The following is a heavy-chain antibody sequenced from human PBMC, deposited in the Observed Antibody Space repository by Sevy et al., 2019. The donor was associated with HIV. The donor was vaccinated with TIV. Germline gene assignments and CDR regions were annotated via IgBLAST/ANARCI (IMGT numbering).Heavy chain of an antibody. D-gene: IGHD3-16*01. Sequence: GSLRLSCAASGFTFSSYSMNWVRQAPGKGLEWVSSISSSSSYIYYADSVKGRFTISRDNAKNSLYLQMNSLRAEDTAVYYCARERGVGAFDIWGQGTMVTVSS. CDR3: ARERGVGAFDI. CDR2: ISSSSSYI. V-gene: IGHV3-21*01. J-gene: IGHJ3*02. CDR1: GFTFSSYS.